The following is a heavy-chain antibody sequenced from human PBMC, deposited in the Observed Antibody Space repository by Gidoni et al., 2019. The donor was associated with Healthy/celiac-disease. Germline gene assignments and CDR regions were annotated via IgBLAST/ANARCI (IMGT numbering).Heavy chain of an antibody. Sequence: EVQLLESGGGLVQPGGSLRLSCAASGFTGSSYAMSCVRQGPGKGLGWVLAFCGICGSTYYADSVKGRFTISRDNSKNTLYLQMNSLRAEDTAVYYCAKDRRFLEWLLIGFYFDYWGQGTLVTVSS. V-gene: IGHV3-23*01. CDR1: GFTGSSYA. CDR2: FCGICGST. D-gene: IGHD3-3*01. J-gene: IGHJ4*02. CDR3: AKDRRFLEWLLIGFYFDY.